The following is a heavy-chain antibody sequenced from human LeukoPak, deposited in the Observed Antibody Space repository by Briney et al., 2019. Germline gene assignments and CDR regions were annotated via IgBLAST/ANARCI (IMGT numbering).Heavy chain of an antibody. J-gene: IGHJ4*02. Sequence: GGSLRLSCAASGFTFSDCYMSWVRQAPGKGLEWVSYISSSGSTRYYADSVKGRFTISRDNARKSIYLQMNSLRAEDTAVYYCAKVRIVGATTGFDYWGQGTLVTVSS. CDR2: ISSSGSTR. CDR1: GFTFSDCY. CDR3: AKVRIVGATTGFDY. V-gene: IGHV3-11*01. D-gene: IGHD1-26*01.